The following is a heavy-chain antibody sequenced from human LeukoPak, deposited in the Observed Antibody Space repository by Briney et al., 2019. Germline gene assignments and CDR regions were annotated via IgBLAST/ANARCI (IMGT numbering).Heavy chain of an antibody. CDR3: ARQGIQLWSAYYYYMDV. V-gene: IGHV1-69*01. Sequence: SVKVSCKASGGTFSSYAISWVRQAPGQGLEWMGGIIPIFGTANYAQKFQGRVTITADESTSTAYMELSSLRSDDTAVYYCARQGIQLWSAYYYYMDVWGKGTTVTVSS. CDR2: IIPIFGTA. J-gene: IGHJ6*03. D-gene: IGHD5-18*01. CDR1: GGTFSSYA.